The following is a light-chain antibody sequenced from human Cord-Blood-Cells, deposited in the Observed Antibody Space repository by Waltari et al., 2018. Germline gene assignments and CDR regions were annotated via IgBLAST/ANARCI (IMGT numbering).Light chain of an antibody. V-gene: IGKV4-1*01. CDR2: WAS. CDR1: QIVLSSSNNKNY. CDR3: QQYYSTWT. Sequence: DIVMTQSPDSLAVSLGERATIHCKSSQIVLSSSNNKNYLAWYQQKPGQPPKLLIYWASTRESGVPDRFSGSGSGTDFTLTISSLQAEDVAVYYCQQYYSTWTFGQGTKVEIK. J-gene: IGKJ1*01.